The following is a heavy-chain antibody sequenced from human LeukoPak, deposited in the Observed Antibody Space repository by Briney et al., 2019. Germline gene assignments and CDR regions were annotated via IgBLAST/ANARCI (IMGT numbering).Heavy chain of an antibody. CDR3: ARTYYYDSSGYGDAFDI. D-gene: IGHD3-22*01. CDR1: GYTFTGYY. V-gene: IGHV1-46*01. CDR2: INPSGGGT. J-gene: IGHJ3*02. Sequence: GASVKVSCKASGYTFTGYYMHWVRQAPGQGLEWMGIINPSGGGTSYAQKFQGRVTMTRDTSTSTVYMELSSLRSEDTAVYYCARTYYYDSSGYGDAFDIWGQGTMVTVSS.